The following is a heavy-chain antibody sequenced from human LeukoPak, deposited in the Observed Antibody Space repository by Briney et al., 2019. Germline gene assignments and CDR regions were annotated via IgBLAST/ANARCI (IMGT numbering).Heavy chain of an antibody. CDR2: IYYSGST. V-gene: IGHV4-31*03. CDR3: ARAPMVRGVTAYYYYGMDV. D-gene: IGHD3-10*01. Sequence: SQTLSLTCTVSGGSISSGGYYWSRIRQHPGKGLEWIGYIYYSGSTYYNPSLKSRVTISVDTSKNQFSLKLSSVTAADTAVYYCARAPMVRGVTAYYYYGMDVWGQGTTVTVSS. J-gene: IGHJ6*02. CDR1: GGSISSGGYY.